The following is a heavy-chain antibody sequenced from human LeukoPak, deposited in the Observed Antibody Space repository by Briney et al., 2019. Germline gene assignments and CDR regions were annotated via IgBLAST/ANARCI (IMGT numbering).Heavy chain of an antibody. CDR2: IYYSGST. V-gene: IGHV4-30-4*01. CDR3: ARHDGDYDSSGYPDL. Sequence: SETLSLTCTVSGGSISSGEYYWSWIRQPPGKGLEWIGYIYYSGSTYYNPSLKSRVTISVDTSKNQFSLKLSSVTAADTAVYYCARHDGDYDSSGYPDLWGRGTLVTVSS. CDR1: GGSISSGEYY. J-gene: IGHJ2*01. D-gene: IGHD3-22*01.